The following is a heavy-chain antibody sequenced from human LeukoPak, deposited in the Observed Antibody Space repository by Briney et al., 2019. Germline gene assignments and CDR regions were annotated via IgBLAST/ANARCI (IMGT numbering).Heavy chain of an antibody. CDR3: ARPGGRRWLQLNAFDI. Sequence: SVKVSCKAPGGTFSSYAISWVRQAPGQGLEWMGGIIPIFGTANYAQKFQGRVTITTDESTSTAYMELSSLRSEDTAVYYCARPGGRRWLQLNAFDIWGQGTMVTVSS. CDR1: GGTFSSYA. V-gene: IGHV1-69*05. D-gene: IGHD5-24*01. CDR2: IIPIFGTA. J-gene: IGHJ3*02.